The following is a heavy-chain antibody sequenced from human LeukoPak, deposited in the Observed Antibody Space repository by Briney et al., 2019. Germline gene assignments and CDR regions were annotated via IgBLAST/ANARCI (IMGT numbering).Heavy chain of an antibody. CDR1: GFTFNNYG. J-gene: IGHJ4*02. CDR3: AKDRETTASGTFDY. Sequence: GRSLRLSRAASGFTFNNYGMHYVRQAPGKGLEWVAVISDDGRNKNYADSVKGRFTISRDNSNNTLYLQMNSLRAEDTGVYYCAKDRETTASGTFDYWGQGTLVTVSS. D-gene: IGHD6-13*01. CDR2: ISDDGRNK. V-gene: IGHV3-30*18.